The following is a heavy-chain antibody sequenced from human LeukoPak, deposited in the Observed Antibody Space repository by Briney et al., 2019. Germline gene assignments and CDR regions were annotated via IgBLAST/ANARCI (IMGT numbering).Heavy chain of an antibody. J-gene: IGHJ4*02. CDR1: GFTFSSYW. CDR2: IKQDGSEK. V-gene: IGHV3-7*01. D-gene: IGHD2-2*01. CDR3: ARDQVLGYCRSTSCSDYFDY. Sequence: GGSLRLSCAASGFTFSSYWMSWVRQAPGKGLEWVANIKQDGSEKYYVDSVKGRFTISRDNAKNSLYLRMNSLRAEDTAVYYCARDQVLGYCRSTSCSDYFDYWGQGTLVTVSS.